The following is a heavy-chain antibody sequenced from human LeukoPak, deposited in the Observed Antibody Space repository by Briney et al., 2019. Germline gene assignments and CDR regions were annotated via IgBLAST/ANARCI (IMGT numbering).Heavy chain of an antibody. CDR3: AREPDGYNPDY. D-gene: IGHD5-24*01. Sequence: SETLSLTCTVSGGSISSSSYYWGWIRQPPGKGLEWIGSIYYSGSTYYNPSLKSRVTISVDTSKNQFSLKLSSVTAADTAVYYCAREPDGYNPDYWGQGTLVTVSS. CDR2: IYYSGST. V-gene: IGHV4-39*07. J-gene: IGHJ4*02. CDR1: GGSISSSSYY.